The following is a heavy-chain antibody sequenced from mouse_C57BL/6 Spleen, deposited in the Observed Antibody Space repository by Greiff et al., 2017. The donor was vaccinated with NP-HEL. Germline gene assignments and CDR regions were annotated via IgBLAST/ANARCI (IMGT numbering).Heavy chain of an antibody. CDR2: INPSNGGT. V-gene: IGHV1-53*01. Sequence: QVQLQQSGTELVKPGASVKLSCKASGYTFTSYWMHWVKQRPGQGLEWIGNINPSNGGTNYNEKFKSKATLTVDKSSSTAYMQLSSLTSEDSAVYYCARGGGNYYGSSPFLDYWGQGTTLTVSS. CDR3: ARGGGNYYGSSPFLDY. D-gene: IGHD1-1*01. CDR1: GYTFTSYW. J-gene: IGHJ2*01.